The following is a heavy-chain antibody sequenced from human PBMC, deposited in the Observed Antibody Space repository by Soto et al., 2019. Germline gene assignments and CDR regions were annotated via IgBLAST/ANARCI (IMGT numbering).Heavy chain of an antibody. D-gene: IGHD2-2*01. V-gene: IGHV3-23*01. CDR3: ASLPVYAYGYDDDY. CDR1: GFTFRRDA. Sequence: GGSLRLSCAASGFTFRRDAMSWVRQAPGKGLEWVSTISGSGDNTYYKDSVKGRFTISRDNSKNTLYMEMNSLRAEDTAVYFCASLPVYAYGYDDDYWGKGSLVTVS. CDR2: ISGSGDNT. J-gene: IGHJ4*02.